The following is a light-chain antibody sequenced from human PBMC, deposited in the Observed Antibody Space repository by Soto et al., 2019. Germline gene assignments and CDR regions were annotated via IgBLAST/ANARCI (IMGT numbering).Light chain of an antibody. J-gene: IGKJ2*01. CDR1: QSIGNY. CDR3: QQYYSSPMYT. CDR2: ATS. Sequence: EVVLTQSPATLSLSPGEGATLSCRASQSIGNYLAWYQQKPGQAPRLLIYATSNRATGIPARFSGSGSGTDFTLTISSLEPEDFAVYYCQQYYSSPMYTFGQGTKLEIK. V-gene: IGKV3-11*01.